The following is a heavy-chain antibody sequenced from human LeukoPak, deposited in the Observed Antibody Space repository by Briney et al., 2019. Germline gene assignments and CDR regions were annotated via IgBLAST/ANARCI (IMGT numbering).Heavy chain of an antibody. J-gene: IGHJ4*02. V-gene: IGHV3-23*01. D-gene: IGHD1-26*01. CDR1: GFTFSNYA. Sequence: QPGASLRLSCAASGFTFSNYAMSWVRQAPGKGLEWVSAISGSGGSTFYADSVKGRFTISRDNSRYTLYLQLNSLRAEDTAVYYCAIEVPGNFDYWGQGTLVTVSS. CDR2: ISGSGGST. CDR3: AIEVPGNFDY.